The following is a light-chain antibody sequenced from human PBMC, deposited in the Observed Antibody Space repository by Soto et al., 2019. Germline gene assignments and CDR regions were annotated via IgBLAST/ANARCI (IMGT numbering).Light chain of an antibody. CDR1: RSNIGNNH. V-gene: IGLV1-51*01. CDR2: DSN. CDR3: GTWDSSLGAVV. J-gene: IGLJ2*01. Sequence: QAVVTQPPSVSAAPGPEVTIACSGSRSNIGNNHVSWYQQLPGTAPKFLIYDSNKRHSGIPDRFSGSKSGTSATLGITGRQTGDEADYYCGTWDSSLGAVVFGGGTKRTFL.